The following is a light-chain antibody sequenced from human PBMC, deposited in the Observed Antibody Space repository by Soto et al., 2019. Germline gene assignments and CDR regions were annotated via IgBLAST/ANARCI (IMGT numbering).Light chain of an antibody. CDR1: SSDVGGYNY. J-gene: IGLJ1*01. V-gene: IGLV2-14*01. CDR3: SSYTSSRTLV. Sequence: QSALTQPASLSGSPGQSITISCTGTSSDVGGYNYVSWYQQHPGKAPKLMIYDVSNRPSGVSNRFSGSKSGNTASLTISGLQADDEADYYCSSYTSSRTLVFGTGTKVTVL. CDR2: DVS.